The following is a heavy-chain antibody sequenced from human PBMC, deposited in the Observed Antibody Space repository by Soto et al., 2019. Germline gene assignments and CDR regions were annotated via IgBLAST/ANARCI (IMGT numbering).Heavy chain of an antibody. J-gene: IGHJ6*02. Sequence: GGSLRLSCAGSGFAFSGSTIHWVRQASGEGLEWVGRIRSKANSYATAYAAAVKGRFIISRDDSETTAYLQMNSLKIEDTAVYYCFRENYFYYHGMAVWGQGTTVTVSS. CDR1: GFAFSGST. V-gene: IGHV3-73*01. CDR3: FRENYFYYHGMAV. CDR2: IRSKANSYAT.